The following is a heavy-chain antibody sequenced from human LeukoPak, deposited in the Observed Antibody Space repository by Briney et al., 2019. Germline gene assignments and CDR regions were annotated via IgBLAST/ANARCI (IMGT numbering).Heavy chain of an antibody. V-gene: IGHV3-21*01. Sequence: PGGSLRLSCAASGFTFSSYSMNWVRQAPGKGLEWVSSISSSSSYIYYADSVKGRFTISRDNAKNSLYLQMNSLRAEDTAVYYCARDHPYSSSWSPTEYFQHWGQGTLVTVSS. J-gene: IGHJ1*01. CDR3: ARDHPYSSSWSPTEYFQH. D-gene: IGHD6-13*01. CDR2: ISSSSSYI. CDR1: GFTFSSYS.